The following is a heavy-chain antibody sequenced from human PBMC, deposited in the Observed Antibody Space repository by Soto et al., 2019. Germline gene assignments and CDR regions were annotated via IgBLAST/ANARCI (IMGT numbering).Heavy chain of an antibody. J-gene: IGHJ4*02. CDR1: GFTFSSYA. D-gene: IGHD6-19*01. Sequence: SLRLSWAASGFTFSSYAIHWFRQAPGTGLERGAAISYDGRTKYYADSVKGRLTISRDNSKNTRSLQMNSLRAEDTAVYSCARGGLKQGLGTQGFDYCGKGTRVPV. V-gene: IGHV3-30-3*01. CDR2: ISYDGRTK. CDR3: ARGGLKQGLGTQGFDY.